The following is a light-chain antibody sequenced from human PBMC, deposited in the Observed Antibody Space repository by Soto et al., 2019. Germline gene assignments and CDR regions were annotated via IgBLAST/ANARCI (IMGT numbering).Light chain of an antibody. CDR3: SSYTSSSTLV. J-gene: IGLJ1*01. Sequence: QSALTQPASVSGSPGQSITISCTGATSDVRSCNFVSWYQQNPGKAPKVMIYEVSNRPSGVSNRFSGSKSGNTASLTISGLQAEDEADYYCSSYTSSSTLVFGTGTKVTVL. CDR2: EVS. V-gene: IGLV2-14*02. CDR1: TSDVRSCNF.